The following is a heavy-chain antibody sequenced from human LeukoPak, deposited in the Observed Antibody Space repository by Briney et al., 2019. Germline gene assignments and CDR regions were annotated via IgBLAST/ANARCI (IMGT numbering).Heavy chain of an antibody. J-gene: IGHJ6*03. CDR1: GGSISSGDYY. Sequence: SETLSLTCTVSGGSISSGDYYWNWIRQSPGKGLEWIGYIYHTGSTYYSPSLESRLTISLDTSKNQFSLKLSSVTAADTALYYCARGYGSGSYRFYYYMDVWGKGTTVTVSS. D-gene: IGHD3-10*01. CDR2: IYHTGST. V-gene: IGHV4-30-4*08. CDR3: ARGYGSGSYRFYYYMDV.